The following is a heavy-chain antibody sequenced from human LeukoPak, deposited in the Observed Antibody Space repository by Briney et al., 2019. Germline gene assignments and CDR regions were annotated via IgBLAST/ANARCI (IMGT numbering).Heavy chain of an antibody. CDR1: GFTFSSN. Sequence: PGRSPRLSCVVSGFTFSSNHWVRQAPGKGLEWVAVISYDGSKKYYADSVKGRFTISRDSSKNTLSLLMNSLRAEDTAVYYCAKEYDRVHDAFDIWGQGTMVTVSS. V-gene: IGHV3-30*18. CDR2: ISYDGSKK. J-gene: IGHJ3*02. CDR3: AKEYDRVHDAFDI. D-gene: IGHD3-9*01.